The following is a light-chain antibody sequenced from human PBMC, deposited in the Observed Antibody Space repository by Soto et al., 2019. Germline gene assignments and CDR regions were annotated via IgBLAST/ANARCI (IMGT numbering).Light chain of an antibody. V-gene: IGLV2-14*01. CDR2: DV. CDR3: SSSISSNTLV. CDR1: SSDIGFSRY. J-gene: IGLJ2*01. Sequence: QSALTQPASVSGSLGQSITISCTGTSSDIGFSRYVPWYQHHPGKAPKLLIYDVTNRFSGSKSGNTASLTISGLQAEDEAYYYCSSSISSNTLVFGGGTKLTVL.